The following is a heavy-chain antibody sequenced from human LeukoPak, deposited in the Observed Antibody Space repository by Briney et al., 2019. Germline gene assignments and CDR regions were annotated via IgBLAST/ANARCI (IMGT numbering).Heavy chain of an antibody. CDR3: ARLSNLVLKNYYYYGMDV. J-gene: IGHJ6*02. CDR1: GGSISSYY. Sequence: PSETLSLTCTVSGGSISSYYWSWIRQPPGKGLEWIGYIYYSGSTSYNPSLKSRVTISVDTSKNQFSLKLSSVTAADTAVYYCARLSNLVLKNYYYYGMDVWGQGTTVTVSS. CDR2: IYYSGST. D-gene: IGHD6-13*01. V-gene: IGHV4-59*08.